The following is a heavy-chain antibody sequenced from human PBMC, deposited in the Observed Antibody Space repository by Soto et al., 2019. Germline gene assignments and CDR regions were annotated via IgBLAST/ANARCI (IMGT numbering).Heavy chain of an antibody. CDR3: ARDHKYSNYAFDY. CDR2: IWYDGSNK. CDR1: GFTFSSYG. V-gene: IGHV3-33*01. J-gene: IGHJ4*02. D-gene: IGHD4-4*01. Sequence: QVQLVESGGGVVQPGRSLRLSCAASGFTFSSYGMHWVRQAPGKGLEWVAVIWYDGSNKYYADSVKGRFTISRDNSKNTLYLQMNSLRAEDTAVYYCARDHKYSNYAFDYWGQGTLVTVSS.